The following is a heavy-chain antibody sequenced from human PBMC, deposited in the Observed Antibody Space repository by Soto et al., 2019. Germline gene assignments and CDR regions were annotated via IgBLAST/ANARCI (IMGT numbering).Heavy chain of an antibody. Sequence: YYRWETRQHPGKGLECIGSIYNSASTYYNPSLKSRVTISADTSKNQFSLKLSSVTAADTAVYYCARDPAPWGQGTLVTVSS. CDR2: IYNSAST. CDR3: ARDPAP. J-gene: IGHJ5*02. CDR1: YY. V-gene: IGHV4-31*02.